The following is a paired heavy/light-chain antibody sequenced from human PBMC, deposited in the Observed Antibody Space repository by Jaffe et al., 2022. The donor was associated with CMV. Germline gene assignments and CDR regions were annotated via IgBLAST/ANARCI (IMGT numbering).Light chain of an antibody. CDR3: QQYNTYSTWT. CDR2: KAS. CDR1: QSISSW. Sequence: DIQMTQSPSTLSASVGDRVTITCRASQSISSWLAWYQQKPGKAPKVLIYKASSLESGVPSRFSGSGSETEFTLTISSLQPDDFATYYCQQYNTYSTWTFGQGTKVEIK. J-gene: IGKJ1*01. V-gene: IGKV1-5*03.
Heavy chain of an antibody. CDR2: IYYSGST. Sequence: QLQLQESGPGLVKPSETLSLTCTVSGGSIGIGYNYWGWIRQPPGKGLEWIGSIYYSGSTYYNPSLKSRVTISVDTSKNQFSLKLSSVTVADTAFYYCARQLRDRGYWGQGTLVTVSS. V-gene: IGHV4-39*01. J-gene: IGHJ4*02. CDR1: GGSIGIGYNY. D-gene: IGHD3-10*01. CDR3: ARQLRDRGY.